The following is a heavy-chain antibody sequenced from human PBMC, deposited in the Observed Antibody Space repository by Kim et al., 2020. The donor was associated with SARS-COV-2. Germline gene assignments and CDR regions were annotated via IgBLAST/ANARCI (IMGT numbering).Heavy chain of an antibody. J-gene: IGHJ4*02. CDR3: ARIPKKFGELLSI. D-gene: IGHD3-10*01. CDR1: GGSFSGYY. V-gene: IGHV4-34*01. Sequence: SETLSLTCAVYGGSFSGYYWSWIRRPPGKGLEWIGEINHSGSTNYNPSLKSRVTISVDTSKNQFSLKLSSVTAADTAVYYCARIPKKFGELLSIWGQGTLVTVSS. CDR2: INHSGST.